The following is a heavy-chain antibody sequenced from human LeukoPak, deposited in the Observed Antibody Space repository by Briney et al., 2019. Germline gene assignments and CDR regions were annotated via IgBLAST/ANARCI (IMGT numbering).Heavy chain of an antibody. J-gene: IGHJ5*02. CDR3: ARGQIYYDSGGYRDGNWFDP. Sequence: GGSLRLSCAASGFTFSNYDMHWVRQATGKGLEWVSAIGTAGDTNYPGSVKGRFTISRENAKNSLYLQMNSLRAEDTAVYYCARGQIYYDSGGYRDGNWFDPWGQGTLVTVSS. CDR2: IGTAGDT. D-gene: IGHD3-22*01. CDR1: GFTFSNYD. V-gene: IGHV3-13*01.